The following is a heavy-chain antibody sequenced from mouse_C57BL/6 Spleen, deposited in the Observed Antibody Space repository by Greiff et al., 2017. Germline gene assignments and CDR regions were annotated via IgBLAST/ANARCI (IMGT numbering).Heavy chain of an antibody. Sequence: VQLQQSGAELVRPGASVTLSCKASGYTFTDYEMHWVKQTPVHGLEWIGAIDPETGGTAYNQKFKGKAILTADKSSSTAYMELRSLTSEDSAVYYCTRKGGYDYDRGFYYFDYWGQGTTLTVSS. J-gene: IGHJ2*01. CDR3: TRKGGYDYDRGFYYFDY. CDR1: GYTFTDYE. D-gene: IGHD2-4*01. V-gene: IGHV1-15*01. CDR2: IDPETGGT.